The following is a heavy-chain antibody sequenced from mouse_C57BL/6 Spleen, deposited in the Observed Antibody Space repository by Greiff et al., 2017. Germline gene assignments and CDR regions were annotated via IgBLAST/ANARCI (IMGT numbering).Heavy chain of an antibody. CDR3: ARRELGYFDY. CDR2: INPNNGGT. V-gene: IGHV1-26*01. D-gene: IGHD4-1*01. J-gene: IGHJ2*01. Sequence: EVQLQQSGPELVKPGASVKISCKASGYTFTDYYMNWVKQSHGKSLEWIGDINPNNGGTSYNQKFKGKATLTVDKSSSTAYMELRSLTSEDSAVDYCARRELGYFDYWGQGTTLTVSS. CDR1: GYTFTDYY.